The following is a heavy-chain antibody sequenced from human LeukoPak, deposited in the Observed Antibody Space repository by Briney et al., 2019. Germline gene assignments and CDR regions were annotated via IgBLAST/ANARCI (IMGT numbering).Heavy chain of an antibody. J-gene: IGHJ6*03. V-gene: IGHV1-18*01. CDR2: ISAYNGNT. D-gene: IGHD6-25*01. CDR3: ARDNRGYYCCGYYYYYMDV. Sequence: GASVKVSCKASGYTFTSYGISWVRQAPGQGLEWMGWISAYNGNTNYAQKLQGRVTMTTDTSTSTAYMELRSLRSDDTAVYYCARDNRGYYCCGYYYYYMDVWGKGTTVTVSS. CDR1: GYTFTSYG.